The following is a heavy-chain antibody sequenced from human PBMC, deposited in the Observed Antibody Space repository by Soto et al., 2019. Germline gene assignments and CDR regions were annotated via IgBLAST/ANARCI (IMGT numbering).Heavy chain of an antibody. V-gene: IGHV1-3*01. D-gene: IGHD2-15*01. Sequence: ASVKVSCKASGYTFTSYAMHWVRQAPGQRLEWMGWINAYNGNTKYAQKLQGRVTMTTDTSTSTAYMELRSLRSDDTAVYYCARGYCSGGSCYRYYSGMDVCGQGTTVTVSS. J-gene: IGHJ6*02. CDR2: INAYNGNT. CDR1: GYTFTSYA. CDR3: ARGYCSGGSCYRYYSGMDV.